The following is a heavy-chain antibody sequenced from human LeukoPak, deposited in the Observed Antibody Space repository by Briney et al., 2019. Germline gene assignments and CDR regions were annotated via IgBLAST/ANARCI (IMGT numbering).Heavy chain of an antibody. D-gene: IGHD3-10*01. CDR1: GDSISTDY. CDR2: INTSGNT. J-gene: IGHJ6*04. V-gene: IGHV4-4*07. Sequence: SETLSLTCTVSGDSISTDYWSWIRQSAGKGLEWIGRINTSGNTNYNPSLKSRVTMSLDTSKNQFSLNLSSVTVADTAVYYCARDRLGFRVDVWGKGTTVTVSS. CDR3: ARDRLGFRVDV.